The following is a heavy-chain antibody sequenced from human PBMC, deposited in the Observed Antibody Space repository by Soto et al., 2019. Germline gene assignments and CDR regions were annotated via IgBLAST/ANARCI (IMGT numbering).Heavy chain of an antibody. V-gene: IGHV5-10-1*01. D-gene: IGHD6-6*01. Sequence: GESLKISCKGSGYSFTSYWISWVRQMPGKGLEWMGRIDPSDSSTNYSPSFQGHVTISADKSISTAYLQWSSLKASDTAMYYYGKYSSHHGMDVWGQGTTVTVSS. CDR1: GYSFTSYW. CDR2: IDPSDSST. CDR3: GKYSSHHGMDV. J-gene: IGHJ6*02.